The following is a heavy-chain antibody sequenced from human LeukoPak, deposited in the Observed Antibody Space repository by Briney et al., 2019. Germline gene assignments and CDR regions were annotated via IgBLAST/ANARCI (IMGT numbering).Heavy chain of an antibody. V-gene: IGHV3-23*01. J-gene: IGHJ5*02. CDR3: AKEEDIVVVPAARFDP. CDR2: ISGSGGST. CDR1: GFTFSSYA. Sequence: GGSLRLSCAASGFTFSSYAMSWVRQAPGKGLEWVSAISGSGGSTYYADSVKGRFTISRDNSNNTLYLQMNSLRAEDTAVYYCAKEEDIVVVPAARFDPWGQGTLVTVSS. D-gene: IGHD2-2*01.